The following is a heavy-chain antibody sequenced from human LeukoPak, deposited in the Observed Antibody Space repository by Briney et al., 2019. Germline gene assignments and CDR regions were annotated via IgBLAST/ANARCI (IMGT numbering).Heavy chain of an antibody. CDR3: ARGMDYRSSSPLDY. V-gene: IGHV1-46*01. CDR1: GYTFTSYY. CDR2: INPSGGST. D-gene: IGHD6-6*01. J-gene: IGHJ4*02. Sequence: AGVTVSRKSSGYTFTSYYMHLVRQPPAQGLEWMGIINPSGGSTSYAQKFQGRVTITIDTSTSTVYMELSSLRSEGTAVYYCARGMDYRSSSPLDYWGQGTLVTVSS.